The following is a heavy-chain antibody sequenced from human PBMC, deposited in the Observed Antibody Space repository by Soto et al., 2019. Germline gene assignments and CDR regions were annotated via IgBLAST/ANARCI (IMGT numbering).Heavy chain of an antibody. Sequence: GWSLRLACASSVFTFISYAMSWVRQAPGKGLEWVSAISGSGGSTYYADSVKGRFTISRDNSKNTLYLQMNSLRAEDTAVYYCAKSYLGSSGWSLFDYWGQGTLVTVYS. J-gene: IGHJ4*02. CDR1: VFTFISYA. D-gene: IGHD6-19*01. CDR2: ISGSGGST. V-gene: IGHV3-23*01. CDR3: AKSYLGSSGWSLFDY.